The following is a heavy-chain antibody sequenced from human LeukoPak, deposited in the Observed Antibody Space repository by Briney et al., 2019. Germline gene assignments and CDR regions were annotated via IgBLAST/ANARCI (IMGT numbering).Heavy chain of an antibody. CDR2: IYSGGST. Sequence: PGGSLRLSCAASGFTVSSNYMSWVGPAPGKGLEWVSVIYSGGSTYYADSVKGRFTISRDNSKNTLYLQMNSLRAEDTAVYYCARAPSGYSSGWYDFDYWGQGTLVTVSS. D-gene: IGHD6-19*01. V-gene: IGHV3-53*01. CDR3: ARAPSGYSSGWYDFDY. CDR1: GFTVSSNY. J-gene: IGHJ4*02.